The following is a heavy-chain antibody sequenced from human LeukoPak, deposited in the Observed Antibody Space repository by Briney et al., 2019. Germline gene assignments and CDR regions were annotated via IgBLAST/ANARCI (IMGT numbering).Heavy chain of an antibody. CDR2: ISYDGSNK. V-gene: IGHV3-30*19. Sequence: GGSLRLSCAASGFTFSSYGMHWVRQAPGKGLEWVAVISYDGSNKYYADSVKGRFTISRDNSKNTLYLQMNSLRAEDTAVYYCARDPCIAAAGTYYYYYMDVWGKGTTVTVSS. D-gene: IGHD6-13*01. J-gene: IGHJ6*03. CDR1: GFTFSSYG. CDR3: ARDPCIAAAGTYYYYYMDV.